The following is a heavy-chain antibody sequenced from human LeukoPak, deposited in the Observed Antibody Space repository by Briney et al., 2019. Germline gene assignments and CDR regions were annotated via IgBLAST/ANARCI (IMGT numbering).Heavy chain of an antibody. Sequence: GGSLRLSCVVSGFTFSSYGMHWVRQAPGKGLEWVAVISYDGSNKYYADSVKGRFTISRDNSKNTLYMQMNSLRAEDTAVYYCAKEVKRAYYDSSGVYYFDYWGQGTLVTVSS. D-gene: IGHD3-22*01. CDR2: ISYDGSNK. J-gene: IGHJ4*02. CDR3: AKEVKRAYYDSSGVYYFDY. CDR1: GFTFSSYG. V-gene: IGHV3-30*18.